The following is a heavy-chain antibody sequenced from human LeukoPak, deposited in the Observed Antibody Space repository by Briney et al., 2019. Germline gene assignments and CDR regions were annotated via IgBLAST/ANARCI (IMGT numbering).Heavy chain of an antibody. CDR3: SRGYSGGFDY. D-gene: IGHD2-15*01. Sequence: GGSLRLSCAASGFTFSSYSMNWVRQAPGKGLEWVSSISSSSSYIYYADSVKGRVTISRDNAKKTLYLQMNSLRAEDTAVYYCSRGYSGGFDYWGQGTLVTVSS. J-gene: IGHJ4*02. V-gene: IGHV3-21*01. CDR1: GFTFSSYS. CDR2: ISSSSSYI.